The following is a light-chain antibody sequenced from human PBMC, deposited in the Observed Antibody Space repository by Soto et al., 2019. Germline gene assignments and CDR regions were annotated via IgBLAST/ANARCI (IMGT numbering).Light chain of an antibody. V-gene: IGLV2-23*01. CDR1: SSDVGIYNL. J-gene: IGLJ2*01. Sequence: QSALTQSASVSGSPGQSITISCTGISSDVGIYNLVSWYQQHPGKAPKLMIYEGTKRPSGVSNRFSASMSGTTASLTISGLQADDEADYYCCAYVGSTTSVLFGGGTKLTVL. CDR2: EGT. CDR3: CAYVGSTTSVL.